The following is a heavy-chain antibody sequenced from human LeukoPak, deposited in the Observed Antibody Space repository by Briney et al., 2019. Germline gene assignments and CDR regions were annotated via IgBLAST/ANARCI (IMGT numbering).Heavy chain of an antibody. V-gene: IGHV4-59*01. D-gene: IGHD1-26*01. CDR3: ARNGGKWELKGAFDI. J-gene: IGHJ3*02. CDR2: IYYSGST. CDR1: GGSISSYY. Sequence: SETLSLTCTVSGGSISSYYWSRIRQPPGKGLEWIGYIYYSGSTNYNPSLKSRVTISVDTSKNQFSLKLSSVTAADTAVYYCARNGGKWELKGAFDIWGQGTMVTVSS.